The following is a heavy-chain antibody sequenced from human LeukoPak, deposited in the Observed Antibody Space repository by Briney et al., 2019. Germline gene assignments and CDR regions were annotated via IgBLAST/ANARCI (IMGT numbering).Heavy chain of an antibody. Sequence: PSETLSLTCAVYDGSFSGYYWSWIRQPPGKGLEWIGEINHSGSTNYNPSLKSRVTISVDTSKNQFSLRLSSVTAADTAVYYCARAYYDFWSGYSNWGQGTLVTVSS. D-gene: IGHD3-3*01. CDR2: INHSGST. CDR1: DGSFSGYY. V-gene: IGHV4-34*01. CDR3: ARAYYDFWSGYSN. J-gene: IGHJ4*02.